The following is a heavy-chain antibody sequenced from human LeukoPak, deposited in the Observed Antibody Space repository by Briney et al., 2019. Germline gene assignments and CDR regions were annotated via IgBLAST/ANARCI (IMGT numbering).Heavy chain of an antibody. Sequence: SETLSLTCTVSGGSISSYYWSWIRQPAGKGLEWIGRIYTTESTDCNPSLKSRVTMSLDTSKNQFSLKLTSVTAADTAVYYCARPIRGGSGNYDYFDYWGQGTLVTVSS. CDR2: IYTTEST. D-gene: IGHD3-10*01. CDR1: GGSISSYY. V-gene: IGHV4-4*07. J-gene: IGHJ4*02. CDR3: ARPIRGGSGNYDYFDY.